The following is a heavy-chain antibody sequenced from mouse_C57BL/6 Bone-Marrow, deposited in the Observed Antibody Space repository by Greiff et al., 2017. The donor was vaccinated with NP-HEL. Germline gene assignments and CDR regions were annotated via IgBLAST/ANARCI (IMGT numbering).Heavy chain of an antibody. J-gene: IGHJ2*01. CDR1: GYTFTSYW. Sequence: QVQLQQSGAELAKPGASVKLSCKASGYTFTSYWMHWVKQRPGQGLEWIGYINPSSGYTKYNQKFKDQATLTADKSSSTAYMQLSSLTYEDSAVYYCARLGRGDYWGQGTTLTVSS. CDR3: ARLGRGDY. V-gene: IGHV1-7*01. CDR2: INPSSGYT. D-gene: IGHD4-1*01.